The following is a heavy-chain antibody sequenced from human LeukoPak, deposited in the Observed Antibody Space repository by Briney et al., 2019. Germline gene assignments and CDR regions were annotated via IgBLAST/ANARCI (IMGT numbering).Heavy chain of an antibody. D-gene: IGHD3-16*01. V-gene: IGHV3-23*01. J-gene: IGHJ5*02. CDR1: GFTFSDSA. Sequence: GGSLRLSCAASGFTFSDSAMSWVRQAPGKGLEWVSTITGRGDNTHYADSVKGRFTFSRDNSKNILYLQLNSLGADDTAVYYCVRDDWGPGDHWGQGTLVTVSS. CDR2: ITGRGDNT. CDR3: VRDDWGPGDH.